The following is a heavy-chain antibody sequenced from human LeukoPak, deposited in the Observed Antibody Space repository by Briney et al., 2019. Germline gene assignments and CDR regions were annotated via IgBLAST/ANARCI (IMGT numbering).Heavy chain of an antibody. Sequence: GGSLRLSCAASGFTFSSYSMNWVRQAPGKGLEWVSYISSSSSTIYYADSVKGRFTISRDNAKNSLYLQMNSLRAEDTAVYYCARDRSIAAAGTKDFQHWGQGTLVTVSS. CDR3: ARDRSIAAAGTKDFQH. V-gene: IGHV3-48*04. J-gene: IGHJ1*01. D-gene: IGHD6-13*01. CDR1: GFTFSSYS. CDR2: ISSSSSTI.